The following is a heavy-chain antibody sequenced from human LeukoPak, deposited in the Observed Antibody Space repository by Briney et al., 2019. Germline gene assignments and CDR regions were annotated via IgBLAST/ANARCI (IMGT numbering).Heavy chain of an antibody. D-gene: IGHD2-8*02. CDR1: GFTFDDYG. Sequence: GGSLRLSCTASGFTFDDYGMSWVRQPPGKGLEWVSSIFPSGGEIHYADSVRGRFTISRDNSKSTLSLQMNSLRAEDTAIYYCATYRQVLLPFESWGQGTLVTVSS. V-gene: IGHV3-23*01. CDR3: ATYRQVLLPFES. CDR2: IFPSGGEI. J-gene: IGHJ4*02.